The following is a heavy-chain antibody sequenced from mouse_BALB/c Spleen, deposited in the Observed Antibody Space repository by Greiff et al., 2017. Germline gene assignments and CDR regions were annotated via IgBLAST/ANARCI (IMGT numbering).Heavy chain of an antibody. CDR3: ARGAGLPPRAMDY. Sequence: VKVVESGAELAKPGASVKMSCKASGYTFTSYWMHWVKQRPGQGLEWIGYINPSTGYTEYNQKFKDKATLTADKSSSTAYMQLSSLTSEDSAVYYCARGAGLPPRAMDYWGQGTSVTVSS. D-gene: IGHD2-2*01. CDR1: GYTFTSYW. CDR2: INPSTGYT. J-gene: IGHJ4*01. V-gene: IGHV1-7*01.